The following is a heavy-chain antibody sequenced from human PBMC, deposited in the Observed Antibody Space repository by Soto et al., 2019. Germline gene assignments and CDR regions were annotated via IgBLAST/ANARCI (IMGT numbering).Heavy chain of an antibody. J-gene: IGHJ3*02. D-gene: IGHD3-22*01. CDR2: MNPNSGNT. CDR3: ASLDYYDSSGYYMDAFDI. Sequence: ASVKVSCKASGYTFTSYDINWVRQATGQGLEWMGWMNPNSGNTGYAQKFQGRVTMTRSTSISTAYMELSSLRSEDTAVYYCASLDYYDSSGYYMDAFDIWGQGTMVTVSS. CDR1: GYTFTSYD. V-gene: IGHV1-8*01.